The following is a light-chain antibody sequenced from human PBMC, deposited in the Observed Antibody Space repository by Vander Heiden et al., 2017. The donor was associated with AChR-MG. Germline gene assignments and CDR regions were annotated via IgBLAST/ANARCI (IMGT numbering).Light chain of an antibody. CDR1: TMGDKY. CDR3: QAGDSRSNWV. V-gene: IGLV3-1*01. CDR2: QKD. Sequence: SYKLTQPPSVSVSPGPTATITCSGATMGDKYVSWYQPQPTQPPPLVSYQKDKRPSGIPARFSGSNSGNTATLTSSGTQAVDEADFCCQAGDSRSNWVFGGGTKLTVL. J-gene: IGLJ3*02.